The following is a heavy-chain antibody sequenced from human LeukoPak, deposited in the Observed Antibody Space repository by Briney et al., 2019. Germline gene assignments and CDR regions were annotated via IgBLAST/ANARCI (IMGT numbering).Heavy chain of an antibody. CDR1: GFTFSSYG. Sequence: PGGSLRLSCAASGFTFSSYGMHWVRQAPGKGLEWVAFIRYDGSNKYYADSVKGRFTISRDNSKNTLYLQMNSLRAEDTAVYYCAKASPPQYDFWSGYYSGYWGQGTLVTVSS. J-gene: IGHJ4*02. D-gene: IGHD3-3*01. CDR3: AKASPPQYDFWSGYYSGY. V-gene: IGHV3-30*02. CDR2: IRYDGSNK.